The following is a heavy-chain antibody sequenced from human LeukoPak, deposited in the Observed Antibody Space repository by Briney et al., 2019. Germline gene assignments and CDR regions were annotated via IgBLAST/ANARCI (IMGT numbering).Heavy chain of an antibody. J-gene: IGHJ4*02. CDR3: ARGPYYYGSGTTAADY. V-gene: IGHV4-34*01. D-gene: IGHD3-10*01. CDR2: INQSGST. Sequence: SETLSLTCAVYGGSFSGYYWSWIRQPPGKGLEWIGEINQSGSTNYNPSLKSRVTILVDTSKNQFSLKLSSVTAADTAVYYCARGPYYYGSGTTAADYWGQGALVTVSS. CDR1: GGSFSGYY.